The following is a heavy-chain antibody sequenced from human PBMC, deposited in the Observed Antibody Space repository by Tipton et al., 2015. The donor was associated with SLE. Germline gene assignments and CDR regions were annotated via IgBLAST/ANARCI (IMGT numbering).Heavy chain of an antibody. CDR3: ASSVTIFGGLRGDAFDI. J-gene: IGHJ3*02. D-gene: IGHD3-3*01. CDR1: GYTFTSYG. CDR2: ISAYNGNT. Sequence: QLVQSGAEVKKPGASVKVSCKASGYTFTSYGISWVRQAPGQGLEWMGWISAYNGNTNYAQKLQGRVTMTTDTSTSTAYMQLSRLRSDDTAVYYCASSVTIFGGLRGDAFDIWGQGTMVTVSS. V-gene: IGHV1-18*01.